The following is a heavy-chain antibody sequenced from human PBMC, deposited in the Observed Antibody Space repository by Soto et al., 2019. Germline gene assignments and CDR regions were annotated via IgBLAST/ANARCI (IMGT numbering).Heavy chain of an antibody. CDR1: GFTFYNYA. Sequence: LRLSCAASGFTFYNYAMNWVRQAPGKGLEWVSTIDYDGVNKHYADSVKGRFTISRDNARNSLYLEMNSLRDEDTAVYYCARDRCYDGTCYSASDSWGQGTLVTVSS. J-gene: IGHJ5*01. D-gene: IGHD2-15*01. CDR3: ARDRCYDGTCYSASDS. V-gene: IGHV3-23*01. CDR2: IDYDGVNK.